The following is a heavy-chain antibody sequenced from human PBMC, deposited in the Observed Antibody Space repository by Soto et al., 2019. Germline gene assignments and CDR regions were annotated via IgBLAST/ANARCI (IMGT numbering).Heavy chain of an antibody. D-gene: IGHD6-6*01. V-gene: IGHV3-23*01. J-gene: IGHJ6*02. CDR2: ISGSGGST. Sequence: EVQLLESGGGLVQPGGSLRLSCAASGFTFSSYAMSWVRQAPGKGLEWVSAISGSGGSTYYADSVKGRFTISRDNSKNTLYLKMNSLRAEDTAVYYCAKSLSSSGAEYYYYYYGMDVWGQGTTVTVSS. CDR3: AKSLSSSGAEYYYYYYGMDV. CDR1: GFTFSSYA.